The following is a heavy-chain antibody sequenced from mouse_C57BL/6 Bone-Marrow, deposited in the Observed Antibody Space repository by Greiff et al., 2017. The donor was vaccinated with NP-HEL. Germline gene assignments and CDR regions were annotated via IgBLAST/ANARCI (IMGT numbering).Heavy chain of an antibody. CDR1: GYTFTGYW. Sequence: QVQLKESGAELMKPGASVKLSCKATGYTFTGYWIEWVKQRPGHGLEWIGEILPGSGSTNYNEKFKGKATFTADTSSNPAYMQLSSLATEDSAIYYCARGTVVAQGYFDVWGTGTTVTVSS. J-gene: IGHJ1*03. CDR3: ARGTVVAQGYFDV. CDR2: ILPGSGST. V-gene: IGHV1-9*01. D-gene: IGHD1-1*01.